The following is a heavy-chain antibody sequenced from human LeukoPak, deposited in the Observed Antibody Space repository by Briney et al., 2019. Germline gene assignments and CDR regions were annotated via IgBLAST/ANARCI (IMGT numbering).Heavy chain of an antibody. CDR1: GYTFTSYG. CDR2: ISAYNGNT. J-gene: IGHJ4*02. Sequence: ASVKVSCKASGYTFTSYGISWVRQAPGQGLEWMGWISAYNGNTNYAQKLQGRVTMTTDTSTSTAYMELRSLRSDDTAVYYCARDRGYSYYDILTGQRPGYYFDYWGQGTLVTVSS. V-gene: IGHV1-18*01. CDR3: ARDRGYSYYDILTGQRPGYYFDY. D-gene: IGHD3-9*01.